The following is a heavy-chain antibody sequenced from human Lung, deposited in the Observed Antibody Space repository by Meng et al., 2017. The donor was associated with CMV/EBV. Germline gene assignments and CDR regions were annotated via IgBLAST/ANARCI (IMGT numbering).Heavy chain of an antibody. V-gene: IGHV1-8*03. CDR2: MDPNSGNT. CDR1: GYTFSSYG. J-gene: IGHJ4*02. Sequence: CKASGYTFSSYGINWVRQATGLGLEWMGWMDPNSGNTGYAQKFQGRVTFTRNTSISTAYMELSSLRSEDTAVYYCARARIAALLAFDHWGQGTLVTVSS. CDR3: ARARIAALLAFDH. D-gene: IGHD6-13*01.